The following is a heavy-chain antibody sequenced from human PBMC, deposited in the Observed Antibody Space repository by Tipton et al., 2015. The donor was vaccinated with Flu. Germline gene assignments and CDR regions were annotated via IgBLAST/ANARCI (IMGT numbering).Heavy chain of an antibody. V-gene: IGHV4-59*11. D-gene: IGHD3-10*01. CDR2: IYYIGST. CDR1: GGSISSHH. CDR3: ARDQNGSGKLDY. J-gene: IGHJ4*02. Sequence: TLSHTCTVSGGSISSHHWSWSWQPTGQGLEWIGCIYYIGSTNYNPSLKSRVTISVDTSKNQFSMKLSSVTAADTAVYYCARDQNGSGKLDYWGQRTLITVSS.